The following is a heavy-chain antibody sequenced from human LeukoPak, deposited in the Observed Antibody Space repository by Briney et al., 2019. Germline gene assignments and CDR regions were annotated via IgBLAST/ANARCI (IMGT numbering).Heavy chain of an antibody. CDR2: MNPNSGNT. Sequence: ASVKVSCKASGYTFTSYDINWVRQATGQGLEWTGWMNPNSGNTGYAQKFQGRVTMTRNTSISTAYMELSSLRSEDTAVYYCARGSEAYYDILTGYYEWGQGTLVTVSS. J-gene: IGHJ4*02. CDR1: GYTFTSYD. V-gene: IGHV1-8*01. CDR3: ARGSEAYYDILTGYYE. D-gene: IGHD3-9*01.